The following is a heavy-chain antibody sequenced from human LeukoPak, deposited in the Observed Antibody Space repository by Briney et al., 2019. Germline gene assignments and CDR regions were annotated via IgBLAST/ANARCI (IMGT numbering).Heavy chain of an antibody. V-gene: IGHV3-30*18. Sequence: GGSLRLSCAASGFTFSSYGMHWVRQAPGKGLEWVAVISYDGSNKYYADSVKGRFTISRDNSKNTLYLQMNSLRAEDTAAYYCAKLLGYGDYWGQGTLVTVSS. CDR1: GFTFSSYG. CDR2: ISYDGSNK. D-gene: IGHD2-21*01. J-gene: IGHJ4*02. CDR3: AKLLGYGDY.